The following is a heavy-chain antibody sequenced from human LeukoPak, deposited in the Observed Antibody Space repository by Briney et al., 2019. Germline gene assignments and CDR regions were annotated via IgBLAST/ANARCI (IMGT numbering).Heavy chain of an antibody. CDR2: IKQDGSEK. D-gene: IGHD2-21*01. V-gene: IGHV3-7*01. CDR1: GFTFSSYW. J-gene: IGHJ4*02. CDR3: ASPGEGGRLWDFDY. Sequence: HAGGSLRLSCAASGFTFSSYWISWVRQAPGKGLEWVANIKQDGSEKYYVDSVKGRFTISRDNAENSLYLQMNSLRAEDTAVYYCASPGEGGRLWDFDYWGQGTLVTVSS.